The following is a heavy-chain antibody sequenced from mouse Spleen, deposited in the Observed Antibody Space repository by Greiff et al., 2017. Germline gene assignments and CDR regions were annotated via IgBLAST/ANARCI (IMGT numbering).Heavy chain of an antibody. CDR1: GFNIKDYY. D-gene: IGHD1-1*01. V-gene: IGHV14-1*01. J-gene: IGHJ2*01. Sequence: EVQLQQSGAELVRPGASVKLSCTASGFNIKDYYMHWVQQRPEQGLEWIGRIDPEDGDTEYAPKFQGKATMTADTSSNTAYLQLSSLTSEDTAVYYCTTGGYGSSYYFDYWGQGTTLTVSS. CDR3: TTGGYGSSYYFDY. CDR2: IDPEDGDT.